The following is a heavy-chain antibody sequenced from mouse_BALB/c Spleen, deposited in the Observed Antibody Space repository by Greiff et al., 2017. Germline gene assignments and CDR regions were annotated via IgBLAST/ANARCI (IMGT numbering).Heavy chain of an antibody. D-gene: IGHD2-3*01. CDR3: TRGGWLLRDYAMDY. V-gene: IGHV1-59*01. Sequence: QVQLQQPGAELVRPGASVKLSCKASGYTFTSYWMHWVKQRPGQGLEWIGVIDPSDSYTSYNQKFKGKATLTVDTSSSTAYMQLSSLTSEDSAVYYCTRGGWLLRDYAMDYWGQGTSVTVSS. CDR1: GYTFTSYW. CDR2: IDPSDSYT. J-gene: IGHJ4*01.